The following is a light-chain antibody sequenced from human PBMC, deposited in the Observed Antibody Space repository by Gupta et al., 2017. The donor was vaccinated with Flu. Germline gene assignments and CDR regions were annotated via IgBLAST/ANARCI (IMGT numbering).Light chain of an antibody. CDR3: SSYTSSSTPGV. CDR1: SSDVGGYNY. V-gene: IGLV2-14*01. CDR2: EVN. Sequence: QSALTQPASVSGSPGQSITISCTGTSSDVGGYNYVSWHQQHPGKAPKLMIYEVNNRPSGVSNRFSGSKSGNTASLTISGLQAEDEADYYCSSYTSSSTPGVFGGGTKLTVL. J-gene: IGLJ2*01.